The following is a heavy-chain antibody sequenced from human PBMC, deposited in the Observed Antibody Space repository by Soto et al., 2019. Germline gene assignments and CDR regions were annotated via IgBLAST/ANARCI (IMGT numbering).Heavy chain of an antibody. Sequence: EVQLLESGGGLVQPGGSLRLSCAASGVTFNAYAMTWVLQAPGKGLEWVSAIGGRGGNRYYADSVRGRFTISRDNSKDTVDLQMNSLRVEDTAVYDCARVASDYSNSVDTGGKGILVTVSS. D-gene: IGHD4-4*01. CDR2: IGGRGGNR. V-gene: IGHV3-23*01. J-gene: IGHJ5*02. CDR1: GVTFNAYA. CDR3: ARVASDYSNSVDT.